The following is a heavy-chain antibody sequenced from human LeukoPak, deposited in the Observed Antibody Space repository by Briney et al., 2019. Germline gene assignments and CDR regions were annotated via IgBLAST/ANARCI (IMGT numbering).Heavy chain of an antibody. Sequence: GGSLRLSCAASGFIFSNYAMSWVRQAPGKGLEWVSAINSGGGTTYYADSVKDRFTISRDNSKNTLYLQMNSLRADDTAVYYCASRSSGWYFSDYWGQGTLVTVSS. CDR1: GFIFSNYA. J-gene: IGHJ4*02. CDR3: ASRSSGWYFSDY. CDR2: INSGGGTT. D-gene: IGHD6-19*01. V-gene: IGHV3-23*01.